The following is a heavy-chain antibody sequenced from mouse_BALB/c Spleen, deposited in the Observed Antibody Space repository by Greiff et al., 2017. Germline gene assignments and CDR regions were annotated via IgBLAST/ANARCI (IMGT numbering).Heavy chain of an antibody. CDR3: ARDLITTEAMDY. CDR2: ISYSGST. D-gene: IGHD1-1*01. Sequence: EVQRVESGPGLVKPSQSLSLTCTVTGYSITSDYAWNWIRQFPGNKLEWMGYISYSGSTSYNPSLKSRISITRDTSKNQFFLQLNSVTTEDTATYYCARDLITTEAMDYWGQGTSVTVSS. CDR1: GYSITSDYA. V-gene: IGHV3-2*02. J-gene: IGHJ4*01.